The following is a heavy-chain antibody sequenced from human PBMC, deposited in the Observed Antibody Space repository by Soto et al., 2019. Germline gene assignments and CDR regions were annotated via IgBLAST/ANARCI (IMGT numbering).Heavy chain of an antibody. Sequence: GASVKVSCKASGGTFSSYAISWVRQAPGQGLEWMGGIIANFGTTNYAQKFQGRVTMTADTSTSTAYMELRSLRSDDTAVYYCATGVLDGDYADWGQGTLVTVSS. V-gene: IGHV1-69*06. CDR1: GGTFSSYA. CDR2: IIANFGTT. J-gene: IGHJ4*02. CDR3: ATGVLDGDYAD. D-gene: IGHD4-17*01.